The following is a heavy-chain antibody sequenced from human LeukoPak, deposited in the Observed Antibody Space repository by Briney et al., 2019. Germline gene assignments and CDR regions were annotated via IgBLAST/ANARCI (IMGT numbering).Heavy chain of an antibody. CDR1: GGSISSYY. CDR3: ARTWSNWFDP. J-gene: IGHJ5*02. CDR2: IYYSGST. Sequence: SETLSLTCTVSGGSISSYYWSWIRQPPGKGLEWIGYIYYSGSTNYNPSFKSRVTISVDTSKNQFSLKLSSVTAADTAVYYCARTWSNWFDPWGQGTLVTVSS. D-gene: IGHD3-3*01. V-gene: IGHV4-59*01.